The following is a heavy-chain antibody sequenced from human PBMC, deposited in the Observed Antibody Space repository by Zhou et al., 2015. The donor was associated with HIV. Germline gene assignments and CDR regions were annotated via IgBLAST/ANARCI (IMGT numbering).Heavy chain of an antibody. V-gene: IGHV1-69*13. J-gene: IGHJ6*02. CDR3: AKGGVVRQEGLHDYHYDMDV. CDR2: IIPMFGTA. CDR1: GGTFSSYA. Sequence: QVQLVQSGPEVKKPGASVKVSCKASGGTFSSYAISWVRQAPGQGLEWMGGIIPMFGTANYAQKFQGRVTIIADESTSTAYMELSSLRSDDTAVYYCAKGGVVRQEGLHDYHYDMDVWGQGTTVTVSS. D-gene: IGHD2-15*01.